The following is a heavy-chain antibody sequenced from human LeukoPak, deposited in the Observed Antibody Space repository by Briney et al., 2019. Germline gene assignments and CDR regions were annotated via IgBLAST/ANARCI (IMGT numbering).Heavy chain of an antibody. CDR1: GFTFSSYA. Sequence: GGSLRLSCAASGFTFSSYAMSWVRQAPGKGLEWVGRIKSKTDGGTTDYAAPVKGRFTISRDDSKNTLYLQMNSLKTEDTAVYYCTSFSFDFDYWGQGTLVTVSS. CDR3: TSFSFDFDY. J-gene: IGHJ4*02. D-gene: IGHD3-3*01. V-gene: IGHV3-15*01. CDR2: IKSKTDGGTT.